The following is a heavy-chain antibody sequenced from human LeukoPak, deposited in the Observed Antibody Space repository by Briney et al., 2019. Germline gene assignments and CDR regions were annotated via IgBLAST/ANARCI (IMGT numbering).Heavy chain of an antibody. Sequence: ASVKVSCKASGYTFTSYDINWVRQATGQGLEWMGWMNPNSGNTGYAQKFQGRVTITRNTSISTAYMELSSLRSEDTAVYYCARGWSGSYLFISGYYYYMDVWGKGTTVTVS. CDR2: MNPNSGNT. J-gene: IGHJ6*03. CDR3: ARGWSGSYLFISGYYYYMDV. D-gene: IGHD1-26*01. CDR1: GYTFTSYD. V-gene: IGHV1-8*03.